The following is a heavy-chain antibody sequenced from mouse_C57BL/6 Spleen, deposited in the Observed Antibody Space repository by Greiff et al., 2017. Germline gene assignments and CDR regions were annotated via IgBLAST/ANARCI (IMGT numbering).Heavy chain of an antibody. CDR2: IDPSDSYT. D-gene: IGHD1-1*01. Sequence: QVQLQQPGAELVMPGASVKLSCKASGYTFTSYWMHWVKQRPGQGLEWIGEIDPSDSYTNYNQKFKGKSTLTVDKSSSTAYMQLSSLTSEDSAVYYCARSPYGYFGYWGQGTTLTVSS. CDR1: GYTFTSYW. V-gene: IGHV1-69*01. CDR3: ARSPYGYFGY. J-gene: IGHJ2*01.